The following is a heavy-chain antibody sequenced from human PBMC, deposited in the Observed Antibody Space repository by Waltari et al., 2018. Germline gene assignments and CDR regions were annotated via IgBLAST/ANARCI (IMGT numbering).Heavy chain of an antibody. V-gene: IGHV1-2*02. CDR2: INPNSGGT. CDR1: GYTFTGYY. CDR3: ARDENDYGGKWLPSD. Sequence: QVQLVQSGAEVKKPGASVKVSCKASGYTFTGYYMHWVRQALGQGLEWMGWINPNSGGTNYAQKFQGRVTMTRDTSISTAYMELSRLRSDDTAVYYCARDENDYGGKWLPSDWGQGTLVTVSS. J-gene: IGHJ4*02. D-gene: IGHD4-17*01.